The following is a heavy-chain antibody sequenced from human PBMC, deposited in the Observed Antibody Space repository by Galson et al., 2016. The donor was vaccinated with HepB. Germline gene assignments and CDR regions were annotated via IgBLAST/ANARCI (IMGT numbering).Heavy chain of an antibody. D-gene: IGHD4/OR15-4a*01. V-gene: IGHV3-74*01. CDR3: IYGAESRDY. CDR2: INSDGSST. CDR1: GFTFSSYW. J-gene: IGHJ4*02. Sequence: SLRLSCAASGFTFSSYWMHWVRQAPGKGLVWVSRINSDGSSTIYADSVKGRFTISRDNAKNTLYQQMTSLKTEDTAVYYCIYGAESRDYWGQGTAVTVSA.